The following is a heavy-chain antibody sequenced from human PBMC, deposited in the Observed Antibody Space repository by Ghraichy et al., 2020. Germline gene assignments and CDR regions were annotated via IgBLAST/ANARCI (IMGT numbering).Heavy chain of an antibody. CDR2: IKQDGSEK. CDR3: AREGTASFYFDK. Sequence: GGSLRLSCAASGFTFSLYWMSWVRQAPGKGLEWVANIKQDGSEKYYVDSVRGRFTISRDNAKNSLFLQMSSLRADDTAVYYCAREGTASFYFDKWGQGILVTVSS. J-gene: IGHJ4*02. V-gene: IGHV3-7*03. CDR1: GFTFSLYW. D-gene: IGHD3-10*01.